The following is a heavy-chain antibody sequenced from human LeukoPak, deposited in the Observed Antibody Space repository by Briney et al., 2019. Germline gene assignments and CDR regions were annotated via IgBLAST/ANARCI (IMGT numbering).Heavy chain of an antibody. V-gene: IGHV4-34*01. CDR1: GGSFSGYY. J-gene: IGHJ4*02. D-gene: IGHD3-10*01. CDR3: ARGRVTMVRDTDY. Sequence: SEALSLTCAVYGGSFSGYYWSWIRQPPGKGLEWIGEINHSGSTNYNPSLKSRVSISVDTSMNQFSLHLNSVTDADTAVYYCARGRVTMVRDTDYWGQGTLVTVSS. CDR2: INHSGST.